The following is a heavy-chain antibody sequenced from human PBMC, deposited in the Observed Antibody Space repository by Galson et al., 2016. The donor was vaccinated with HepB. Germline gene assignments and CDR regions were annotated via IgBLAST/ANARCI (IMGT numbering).Heavy chain of an antibody. J-gene: IGHJ5*02. CDR1: GIIFGGYA. V-gene: IGHV3-23*01. CDR3: AKDRGSEVDTGMLQS. CDR2: ISGTGAAT. D-gene: IGHD5-18*01. Sequence: SLRLSCAASGIIFGGYAMSWVRQAPGKGLEWVSGISGTGAATHYADSVKGRFTISRDNSKNTLFLQMNSLSAEDTATYYCAKDRGSEVDTGMLQSWGQGTLVRVPS.